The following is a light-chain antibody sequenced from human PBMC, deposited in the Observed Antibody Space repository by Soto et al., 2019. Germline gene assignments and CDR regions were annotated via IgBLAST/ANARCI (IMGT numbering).Light chain of an antibody. Sequence: AIQLTQSPSSLSASVGDRVTITCRASQGISSALAWYQQKPGKAPKLLIYDASSLVSGVPSRFSVSGSGTDFTLTISSLQPEEFATYYCQQCKSFLTFGVGTKVEIK. CDR1: QGISSA. V-gene: IGKV1-13*02. CDR3: QQCKSFLT. CDR2: DAS. J-gene: IGKJ4*01.